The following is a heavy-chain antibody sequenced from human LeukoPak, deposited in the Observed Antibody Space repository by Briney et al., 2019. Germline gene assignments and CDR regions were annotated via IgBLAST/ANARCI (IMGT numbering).Heavy chain of an antibody. J-gene: IGHJ6*03. Sequence: SETLSHTCTVSGGSIISYSWSWMRQPAGKGLEWIGRIYTSGSTNYNPSLKSRVTMSVDTSKNQFSLKLSSVTAADTAVYYCAREVYYSYMEISGERATGTVSS. V-gene: IGHV4-4*07. CDR3: AREVYYSYMEI. CDR2: IYTSGST. CDR1: GGSIISYS.